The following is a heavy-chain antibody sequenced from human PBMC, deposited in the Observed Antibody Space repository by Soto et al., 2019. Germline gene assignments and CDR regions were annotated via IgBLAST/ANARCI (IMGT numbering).Heavy chain of an antibody. CDR3: ASEYCSGGSCYYYGMDG. D-gene: IGHD2-15*01. CDR1: GFTFSSYG. J-gene: IGHJ6*02. CDR2: IWYDGSNK. Sequence: QVQLVESGGGVVQPGRSLRLSCAASGFTFSSYGMHWVRQAPGKGLEWVAVIWYDGSNKYYADSVKGRFTISRDNSKNTLDLQMNSLRAEDTAVYYCASEYCSGGSCYYYGMDGWGQGTTVTVSS. V-gene: IGHV3-33*01.